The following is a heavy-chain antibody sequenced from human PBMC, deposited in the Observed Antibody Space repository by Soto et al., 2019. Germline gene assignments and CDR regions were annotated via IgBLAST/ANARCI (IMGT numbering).Heavy chain of an antibody. J-gene: IGHJ4*02. V-gene: IGHV3-33*01. CDR3: ARDKLAMVTGAEFFWDY. Sequence: QVQLVESGGGVVQPGRSLRLSCAASGFTFSSYGMHWVRQAPGKGLEWVAVIWYDGSNKYYADSVKGRFTISRDNSKNTVYMQMNSLRAEEKAVYYCARDKLAMVTGAEFFWDYWGQGTLVTVSS. CDR2: IWYDGSNK. CDR1: GFTFSSYG. D-gene: IGHD5-18*01.